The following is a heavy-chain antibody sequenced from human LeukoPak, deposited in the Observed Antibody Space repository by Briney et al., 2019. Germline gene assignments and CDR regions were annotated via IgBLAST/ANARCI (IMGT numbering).Heavy chain of an antibody. V-gene: IGHV4-39*01. CDR3: ARGRFDYVWGSYHYNYFDY. CDR2: IYYSGST. CDR1: GGSISSSSYY. D-gene: IGHD3-16*02. J-gene: IGHJ4*02. Sequence: SETLSLTCTVSGGSISSSSYYWGWIRQPPGKGLDWIGSIYYSGSTYYNPSLKSRVTISVDTSKNQFSLKLSSVTAADTAVYYCARGRFDYVWGSYHYNYFDYWGQGTLVTVSS.